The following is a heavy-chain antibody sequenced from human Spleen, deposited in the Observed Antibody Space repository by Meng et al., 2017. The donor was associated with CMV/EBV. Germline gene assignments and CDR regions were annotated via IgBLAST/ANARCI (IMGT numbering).Heavy chain of an antibody. CDR2: ISGSSTYI. V-gene: IGHV3-11*06. D-gene: IGHD3-16*01. Sequence: GESLKISCTASGFIFSDYSMSWIRQAPGKGLEWLSSISGSSTYIYYADSMRGRFTISRDNAKSSLYLQMNSLRAEDTAVYFCARALGGYLYGMDVWGQGTTVTVSS. J-gene: IGHJ6*02. CDR3: ARALGGYLYGMDV. CDR1: GFIFSDYS.